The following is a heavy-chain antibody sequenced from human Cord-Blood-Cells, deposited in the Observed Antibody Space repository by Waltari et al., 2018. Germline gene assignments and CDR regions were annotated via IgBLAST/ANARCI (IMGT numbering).Heavy chain of an antibody. V-gene: IGHV1-8*01. J-gene: IGHJ5*02. D-gene: IGHD2-2*01. Sequence: QVQLVQSGAEVKKPGASVKVSCKASGYTFTSYDINWVRQGTGQGLEWMGWMNPNSGNTGYAQKFQGRVTMTRNTSISTAYMELSSLRSEDTAVYYCARGGYCSSTSCSWFDPWGQGTLVTVSS. CDR1: GYTFTSYD. CDR3: ARGGYCSSTSCSWFDP. CDR2: MNPNSGNT.